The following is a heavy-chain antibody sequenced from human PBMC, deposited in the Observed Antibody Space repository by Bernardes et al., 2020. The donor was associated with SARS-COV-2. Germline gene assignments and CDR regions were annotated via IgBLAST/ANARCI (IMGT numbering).Heavy chain of an antibody. CDR2: TYYRSKWFN. J-gene: IGHJ4*02. CDR1: GDSVSSNTAS. D-gene: IGHD2-8*01. Sequence: SQTLSLTCAISGDSVSSNTASWSWIRQSPSRGLEWLGRTYYRSKWFNEYAVSVKGRITINPDTSKSQFSLQLNSVTPEDTAVYFCARGVWQWGFDSWGQGTLVTVSS. V-gene: IGHV6-1*01. CDR3: ARGVWQWGFDS.